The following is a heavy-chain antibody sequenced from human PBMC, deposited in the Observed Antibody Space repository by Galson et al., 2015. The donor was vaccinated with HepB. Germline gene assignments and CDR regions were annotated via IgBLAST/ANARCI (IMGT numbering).Heavy chain of an antibody. V-gene: IGHV3-21*01. CDR3: ALFGRIAAAGTVSSRGAFDI. Sequence: SLRLSCAASGFTFSSYSMNWVRQAPGKGLEWVSSISSSSSYIYYADSEKGRFTISRDNAKNSLYLQMNSLRAEDTAVYYCALFGRIAAAGTVSSRGAFDIWGQGTMVTVSS. CDR2: ISSSSSYI. D-gene: IGHD6-13*01. J-gene: IGHJ3*02. CDR1: GFTFSSYS.